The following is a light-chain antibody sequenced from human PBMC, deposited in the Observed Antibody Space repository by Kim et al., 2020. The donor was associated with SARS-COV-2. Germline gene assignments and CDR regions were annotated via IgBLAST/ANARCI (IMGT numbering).Light chain of an antibody. CDR3: CSYAGSSTFAV. Sequence: QPITIACTGTSSDVGNYNLVSWYQQYPGKAPKLMIYEVSKRPSGVSNRFSGSKSGNTASLTISGLQAEDEADYYCCSYAGSSTFAVFGGGTQLTVL. V-gene: IGLV2-23*02. J-gene: IGLJ2*01. CDR2: EVS. CDR1: SSDVGNYNL.